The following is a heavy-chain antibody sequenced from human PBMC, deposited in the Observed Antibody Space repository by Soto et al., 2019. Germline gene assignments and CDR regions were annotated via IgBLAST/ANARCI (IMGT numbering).Heavy chain of an antibody. CDR1: GGSISSGPYS. CDR2: FHYSENT. J-gene: IGHJ4*02. CDR3: TRHEGGAAADRPLDY. D-gene: IGHD6-13*01. V-gene: IGHV4-39*01. Sequence: SETLSLTCTVSGGSISSGPYSWGWIRQPPGEGLEWIATFHYSENTYYTPSLESRVTISVDTSKNQFSLKLTSVTAADTAVYYCTRHEGGAAADRPLDYWGQGTLVTVSS.